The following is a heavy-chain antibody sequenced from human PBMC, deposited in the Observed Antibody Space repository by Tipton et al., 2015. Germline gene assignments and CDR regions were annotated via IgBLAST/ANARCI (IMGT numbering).Heavy chain of an antibody. J-gene: IGHJ4*02. D-gene: IGHD3-16*01. CDR1: GGSIGSPTW. V-gene: IGHV4-4*02. CDR2: IYHSSDT. Sequence: TLSLTCAVSGGSIGSPTWWTWVRQPPGKGLEWIGQIYHSSDTDYNPSLQSRVTMSVDMSKGQFSLRLTSVTAADTAVYYCARRSLVGNWGLDSWGQGALVTVSS. CDR3: ARRSLVGNWGLDS.